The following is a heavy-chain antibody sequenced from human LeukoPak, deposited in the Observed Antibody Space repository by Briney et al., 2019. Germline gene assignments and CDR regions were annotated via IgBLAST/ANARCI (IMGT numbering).Heavy chain of an antibody. Sequence: PGGSLRLSCAASGFTVPDNYMNWVRQSSGKGLEWVSVIYGGGDTNYADSVKGRFIISRDTSKNTVYLQMNSLKTEDTAVYYCGLGSGRTDFDYWGQGTLVTVSS. CDR2: IYGGGDT. J-gene: IGHJ4*02. D-gene: IGHD3-10*01. CDR1: GFTVPDNY. V-gene: IGHV3-53*01. CDR3: GLGSGRTDFDY.